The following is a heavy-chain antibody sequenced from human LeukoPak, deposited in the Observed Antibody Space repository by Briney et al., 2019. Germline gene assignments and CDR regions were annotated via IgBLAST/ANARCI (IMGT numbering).Heavy chain of an antibody. D-gene: IGHD3-3*01. V-gene: IGHV1-46*01. CDR3: ARGGYDFWSGYYPLFGYYYGMDV. J-gene: IGHJ6*02. CDR2: ISPSGGST. CDR1: GYTFTSYY. Sequence: GASVKVSCKASGYTFTSYYMHWVRQAPGQGLEWMGIISPSGGSTSYAQKFQGRVTMTRDTSTSTVYMELSSLRSEDTAVYYCARGGYDFWSGYYPLFGYYYGMDVWGQGTTVTVSS.